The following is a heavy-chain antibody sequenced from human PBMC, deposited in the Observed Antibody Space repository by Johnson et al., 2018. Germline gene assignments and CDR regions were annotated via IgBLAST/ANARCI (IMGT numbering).Heavy chain of an antibody. CDR1: GFSFMTYA. J-gene: IGHJ3*02. D-gene: IGHD6-13*01. V-gene: IGHV3-30-3*01. Sequence: QVQLVESGGGVVQPGGSLRLSCAASGFSFMTYAIHWVRQAPGKGLDWVTFISHDGSNEYYADSVKGRFTIPRDNSKNTVYLQMNRPTAVDTAVYYCVRREQKLAFTLFHDGLDIWGPGTKVTVS. CDR3: VRREQKLAFTLFHDGLDI. CDR2: ISHDGSNE.